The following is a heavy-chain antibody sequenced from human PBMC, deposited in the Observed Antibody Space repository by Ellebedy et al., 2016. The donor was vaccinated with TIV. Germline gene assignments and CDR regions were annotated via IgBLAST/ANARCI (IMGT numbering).Heavy chain of an antibody. CDR3: VRDGAYGDYSPGYYGMDV. V-gene: IGHV3-7*03. J-gene: IGHJ6*02. CDR2: INQDGGRI. CDR1: GFTFNSYW. Sequence: GESLKISCAASGFTFNSYWMSWVRQAPGKGLEWVANINQDGGRIYYVDSVKGRFTISRDNAKNSVYLRMNTLGVEDTAVYHCVRDGAYGDYSPGYYGMDVWGQGTTVTVSS. D-gene: IGHD3-22*01.